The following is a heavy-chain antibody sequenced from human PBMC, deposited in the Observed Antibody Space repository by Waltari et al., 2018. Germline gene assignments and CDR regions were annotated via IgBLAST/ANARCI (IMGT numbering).Heavy chain of an antibody. CDR3: ARDRGYQDY. D-gene: IGHD3-10*01. J-gene: IGHJ4*02. V-gene: IGHV4-59*01. Sequence: QVQLQESGPGLVKPSETLSLTCTVSGGSISSYYWSWIRQPPGKGLEWSGYLYSSGSPNYNPSLKSRVIISVDTSKNQFSLKVRSMTAADTAVYYCARDRGYQDYWGQGTLVTVSS. CDR2: LYSSGSP. CDR1: GGSISSYY.